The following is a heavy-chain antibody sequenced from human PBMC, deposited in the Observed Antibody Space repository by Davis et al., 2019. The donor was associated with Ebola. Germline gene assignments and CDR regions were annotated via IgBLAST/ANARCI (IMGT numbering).Heavy chain of an antibody. V-gene: IGHV3-11*05. CDR1: GFTFSDYY. D-gene: IGHD2-2*01. Sequence: GESLKISCAASGFTFSDYYMSWIRQAPGKGLEWVSYISSSSSYTNYADSVKGRFTISRDNAKNSLYLQMNSLRAEDTAVYYCARDPIVVVPAAMVYYYYGMDVWGQGTTVTVSS. CDR3: ARDPIVVVPAAMVYYYYGMDV. J-gene: IGHJ6*02. CDR2: ISSSSSYT.